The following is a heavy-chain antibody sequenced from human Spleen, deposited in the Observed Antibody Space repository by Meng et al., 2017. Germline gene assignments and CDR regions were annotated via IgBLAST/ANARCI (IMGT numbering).Heavy chain of an antibody. Sequence: GESLKISCAASGFTFSSYAMSWVRQAPGKGLEWLSAIRASGGSTYYAESVRGRFTISRDYSKNTLYLQMNSLRAEDTAVYYCAREKYSSSYYYYYGMDVWGQGTTVTVSS. CDR1: GFTFSSYA. CDR2: IRASGGST. V-gene: IGHV3-23*01. J-gene: IGHJ6*02. D-gene: IGHD6-6*01. CDR3: AREKYSSSYYYYYGMDV.